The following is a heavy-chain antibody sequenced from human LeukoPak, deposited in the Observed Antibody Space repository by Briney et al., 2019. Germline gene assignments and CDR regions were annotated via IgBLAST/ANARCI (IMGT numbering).Heavy chain of an antibody. J-gene: IGHJ6*04. CDR1: GFTFSSYE. CDR3: AELGITMIGGV. Sequence: GGSLRLSCAASGFTFSSYEMNWVRQAPGKGLEWFSSITSSVSNIYYADSVKGRFTISRDNPKNSLYLQMNSLRAGDTAVYYCAELGITMIGGVWGKGTTVTISS. D-gene: IGHD3-10*02. V-gene: IGHV3-48*03. CDR2: ITSSVSNI.